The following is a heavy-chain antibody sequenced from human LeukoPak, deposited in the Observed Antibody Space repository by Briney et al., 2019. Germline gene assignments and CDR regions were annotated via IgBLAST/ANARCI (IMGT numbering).Heavy chain of an antibody. V-gene: IGHV3-11*01. CDR3: ARDQNAYYDVLTGTFDY. D-gene: IGHD3-9*01. CDR1: GFTFSDYY. CDR2: ISSSGSTI. J-gene: IGHJ4*02. Sequence: PGGSLRLSCAASGFTFSDYYMSWIRQAPGKGLEWVSYISSSGSTIYYADSVKGRFTISRDNAKNSLYLQMNSLRAEDTAVYYCARDQNAYYDVLTGTFDYWGQGTLVTVSS.